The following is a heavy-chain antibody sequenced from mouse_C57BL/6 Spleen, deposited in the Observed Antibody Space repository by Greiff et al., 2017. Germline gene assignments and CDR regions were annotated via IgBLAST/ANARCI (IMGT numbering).Heavy chain of an antibody. Sequence: EVQLQQSGPELVKPGASVTIPCKASGYTFTDYNMDWVKQSHGKSLEWIGDINPNNGGTIYNQKFKGKATLTVDKSSSTAYMELRSLTSEDTAVYYCARGLNYYGSSFRGYCDVWGTGTTVTVSS. D-gene: IGHD1-1*01. CDR2: INPNNGGT. CDR3: ARGLNYYGSSFRGYCDV. V-gene: IGHV1-18*01. CDR1: GYTFTDYN. J-gene: IGHJ1*03.